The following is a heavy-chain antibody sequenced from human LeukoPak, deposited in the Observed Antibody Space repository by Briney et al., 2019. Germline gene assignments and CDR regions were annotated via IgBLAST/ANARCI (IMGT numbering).Heavy chain of an antibody. D-gene: IGHD2-21*02. Sequence: GASVNVSCKASGYTFSGYYIHWVRRAPGQGLEWMGWISPSTGSTNYAQNFQGRVIMTRDTSIATAYMELRRRRADDTAVYFCAGPKYGDFYFDYWGQGTLVTVAS. CDR2: ISPSTGST. CDR1: GYTFSGYY. CDR3: AGPKYGDFYFDY. J-gene: IGHJ4*02. V-gene: IGHV1-2*02.